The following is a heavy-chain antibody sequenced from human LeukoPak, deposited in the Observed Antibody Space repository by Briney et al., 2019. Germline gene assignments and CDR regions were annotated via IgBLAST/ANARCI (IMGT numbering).Heavy chain of an antibody. Sequence: GRSLRLSCAASGFTFSGHGMHWVRQAPGKGLEWVAVIWYDGSNKYYADSVKGRFTISRDNSENTLYLQMNSLRAEDTAVYYCARYPTGWFLDYWGQGTLVTVSS. J-gene: IGHJ4*02. D-gene: IGHD6-19*01. V-gene: IGHV3-33*01. CDR1: GFTFSGHG. CDR2: IWYDGSNK. CDR3: ARYPTGWFLDY.